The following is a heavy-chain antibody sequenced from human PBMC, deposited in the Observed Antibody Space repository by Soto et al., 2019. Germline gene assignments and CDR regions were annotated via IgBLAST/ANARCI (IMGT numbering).Heavy chain of an antibody. CDR3: ARDMSSGWSLDY. CDR1: GFTFSSYG. J-gene: IGHJ4*02. Sequence: QVQLVESGGGVVQPGRSLRLSCAASGFTFSSYGMHWVRQAPGKGLEWVAVIWYDGSNKYYADSVKGRFTISRDNSKNTLYLQMNNLRAEDTAIYYCARDMSSGWSLDYWGQGTVVTVSS. V-gene: IGHV3-33*01. CDR2: IWYDGSNK. D-gene: IGHD6-19*01.